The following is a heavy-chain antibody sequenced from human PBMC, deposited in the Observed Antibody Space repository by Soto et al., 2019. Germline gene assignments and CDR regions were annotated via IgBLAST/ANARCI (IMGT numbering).Heavy chain of an antibody. CDR3: ARPRNNYYGSGSLIY. D-gene: IGHD3-10*01. CDR2: INHSGST. J-gene: IGHJ4*02. CDR1: GGSFSGYY. Sequence: SETLSLTCAVYGGSFSGYYWSWIRQPPGKGLEWIGEINHSGSTNYNPSLKSRVTISVHTSKNQFSLKLSSVTAADTAVYYCARPRNNYYGSGSLIYWGQGTLVTVSP. V-gene: IGHV4-34*01.